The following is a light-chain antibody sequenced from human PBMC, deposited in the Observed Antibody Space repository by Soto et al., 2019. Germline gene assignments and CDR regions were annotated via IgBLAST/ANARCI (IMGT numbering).Light chain of an antibody. CDR1: QSVSSSY. CDR3: QQYGSSPLT. Sequence: EIVLAQAPGTLSLSPGERDTLSCRASQSVSSSYLAWYQQKPGQAPRLLIYGASSRATGIPDRFSGSGSGTDFTLTISRLEPEDFAVYYCQQYGSSPLTFGGGTNVEIK. V-gene: IGKV3-20*01. J-gene: IGKJ4*01. CDR2: GAS.